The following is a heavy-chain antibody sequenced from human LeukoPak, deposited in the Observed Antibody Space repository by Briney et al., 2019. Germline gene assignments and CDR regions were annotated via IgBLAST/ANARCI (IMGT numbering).Heavy chain of an antibody. J-gene: IGHJ6*04. CDR3: AQRSYYYYGMDV. CDR1: GFTFSSYG. CDR2: ISYDGSNK. Sequence: GGSLRLSCAASGFTFSSYGMHWVRQAPGKGQEWVAVISYDGSNKYYADSVKGRFTISRDNSKNTLYLQMNSLRAEDTAVYYCAQRSYYYYGMDVWGKGTTVTVSS. V-gene: IGHV3-30*03.